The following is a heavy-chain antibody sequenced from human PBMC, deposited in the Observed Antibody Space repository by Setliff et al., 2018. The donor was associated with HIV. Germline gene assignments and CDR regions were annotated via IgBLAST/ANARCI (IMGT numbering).Heavy chain of an antibody. CDR2: INHSGST. J-gene: IGHJ4*02. D-gene: IGHD6-25*01. V-gene: IGHV4-34*01. Sequence: SETLSLTCTVSGVSGGSINNYQWSWIRQPPGKGLEWIGEINHSGSTNYNPSLKSRLTISVDTSKNQFSLNLDSVTTTDTAVYYCARGYGAAGGGYWGQGTLVTVSS. CDR3: ARGYGAAGGGY. CDR1: GVSGGSINNYQ.